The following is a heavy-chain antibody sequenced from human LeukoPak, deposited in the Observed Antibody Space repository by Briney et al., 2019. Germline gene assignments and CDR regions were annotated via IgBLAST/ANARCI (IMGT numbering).Heavy chain of an antibody. CDR1: GYTFTGYY. V-gene: IGHV1-2*02. CDR2: INPNSGGT. J-gene: IGHJ4*02. CDR3: ARDQPYYYGSGSSSHSDY. Sequence: ASVKVSCKASGYTFTGYYMHWVRQAPGQGLEWMGWINPNSGGTNYAQKFQGRVTMTRDTSISTAYMELSRLGSDDTAVYYCARDQPYYYGSGSSSHSDYWGQGTLVTVSS. D-gene: IGHD3-10*01.